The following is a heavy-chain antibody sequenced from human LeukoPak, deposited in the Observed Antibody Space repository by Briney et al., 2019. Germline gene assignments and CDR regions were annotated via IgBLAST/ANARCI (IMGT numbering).Heavy chain of an antibody. CDR2: IYYSGST. CDR3: ARSIAARRGYYYYYYMDV. D-gene: IGHD6-6*01. V-gene: IGHV4-59*11. J-gene: IGHJ6*03. Sequence: SETLSLTCTVSGGSISSHYWSWIRQPPGKGLEWIGYIYYSGSTNYNPSLKSRVTISVDTSKNQFSLKLSSVTAADTAVYYCARSIAARRGYYYYYYMDVWGKGTTVTVSS. CDR1: GGSISSHY.